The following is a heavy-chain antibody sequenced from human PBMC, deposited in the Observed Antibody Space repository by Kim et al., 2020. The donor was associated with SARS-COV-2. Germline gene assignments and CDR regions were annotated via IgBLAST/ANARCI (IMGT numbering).Heavy chain of an antibody. J-gene: IGHJ4*02. D-gene: IGHD1-26*01. Sequence: SVKGLFTISRDNSKNPLYLQMNSLRAEDTAVYYCARDEVELLHGPWYIDYWGQGTLVTVSS. V-gene: IGHV3-30*07. CDR3: ARDEVELLHGPWYIDY.